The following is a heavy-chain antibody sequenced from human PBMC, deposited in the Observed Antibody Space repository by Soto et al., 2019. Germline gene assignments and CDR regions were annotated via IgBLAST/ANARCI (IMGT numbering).Heavy chain of an antibody. D-gene: IGHD3-10*02. CDR3: TTAIYLPCPSMSQAGCYYYYYGLDV. CDR2: GCYDGSNK. CDR1: EFTCSSYS. J-gene: IGHJ6*02. Sequence: GGSLRLSCAASEFTCSSYSRHWVGQGPXXAXEXXXXGCYDGSNKYYADAVKGRFTIYIDNAKNTLYLQMTSLRSEDTVVYYCTTAIYLPCPSMSQAGCYYYYYGLDVWGQGTMVTVSS. V-gene: IGHV3-33*01.